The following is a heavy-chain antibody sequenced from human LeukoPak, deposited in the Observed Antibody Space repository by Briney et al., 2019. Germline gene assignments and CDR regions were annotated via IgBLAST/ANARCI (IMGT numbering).Heavy chain of an antibody. D-gene: IGHD2-2*01. CDR1: GYTFTGYY. CDR3: ANLGYCSSTSCYYYYGMDV. Sequence: GASVKVSCKASGYTFTGYYMHWVRQAPGQGLEWMGWINPNSGGTNYAQKCQGRVTMTRDTSISTAYMELSRLRSDDTAVYYCANLGYCSSTSCYYYYGMDVWGQGTTVTVSS. V-gene: IGHV1-2*02. CDR2: INPNSGGT. J-gene: IGHJ6*02.